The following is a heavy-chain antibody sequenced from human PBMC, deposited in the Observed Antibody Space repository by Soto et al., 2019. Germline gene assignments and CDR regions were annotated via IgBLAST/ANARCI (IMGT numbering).Heavy chain of an antibody. V-gene: IGHV4-4*07. D-gene: IGHD3-16*01. J-gene: IGHJ5*02. CDR2: IYATGTT. Sequence: SETLSLTCTVSGASISGFYWSWIRQSAGKGLEWIGRIYATGTTDYNPSLKSRGMMSVDTSKKQFSLKLRSVTAADTAVYYCVRDGETSLRDWFDPWGQGISLTVSS. CDR3: VRDGETSLRDWFDP. CDR1: GASISGFY.